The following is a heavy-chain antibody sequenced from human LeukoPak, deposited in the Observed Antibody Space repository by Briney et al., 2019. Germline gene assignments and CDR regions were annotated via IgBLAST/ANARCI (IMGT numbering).Heavy chain of an antibody. CDR3: ARLVGSNWYHEVLLARDS. CDR2: VYTSGST. Sequence: PSETLSLTCTVSGGSISSDNYSWSWIRQPAGKGLEWIGRVYTSGSTNYNPSLKSRVTISVDTSKNQLSLKLSSVTAADTAVYYCARLVGSNWYHEVLLARDSWGQGTLVTVSS. D-gene: IGHD6-13*01. J-gene: IGHJ4*02. V-gene: IGHV4-61*02. CDR1: GGSISSDNYS.